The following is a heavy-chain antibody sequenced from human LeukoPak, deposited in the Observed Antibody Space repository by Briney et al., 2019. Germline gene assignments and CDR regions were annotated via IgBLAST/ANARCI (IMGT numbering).Heavy chain of an antibody. J-gene: IGHJ4*02. CDR2: INPSGGST. CDR1: GYTFIRYY. D-gene: IGHD4-17*01. V-gene: IGHV1-46*01. Sequence: GASVKVSCKASGYTFIRYYVHWVRQAPGQGLEWMGIINPSGGSTSYAQKFQGRVTMTRDTSTSTVYMELSRLRSEDTAVYYCARGGYGDRIDYWGQGTLVSVSS. CDR3: ARGGYGDRIDY.